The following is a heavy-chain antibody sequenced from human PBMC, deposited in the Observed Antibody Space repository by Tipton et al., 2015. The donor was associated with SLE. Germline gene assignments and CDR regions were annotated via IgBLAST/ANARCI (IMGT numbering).Heavy chain of an antibody. CDR2: INTYNGNT. V-gene: IGHV1-18*01. D-gene: IGHD4-23*01. CDR1: GYTFSTYG. J-gene: IGHJ1*01. CDR3: ARGPDYGGNSAYFQH. Sequence: QLVQSGAEVKKPGASVKVSCKASGYTFSTYGITWVRQAPGQGLEYMGWINTYNGNTNFAQRLQGRLTVTTDTSTSTVYMELRSLRSDDTAVYYCARGPDYGGNSAYFQHWGQGPLVTVSP.